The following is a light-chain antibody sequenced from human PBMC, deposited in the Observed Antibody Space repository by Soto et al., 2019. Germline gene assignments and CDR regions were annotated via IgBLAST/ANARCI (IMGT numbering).Light chain of an antibody. J-gene: IGLJ2*01. Sequence: QSALTQPASVSGSPGQSITISCTGSSSDGGTYNLVSWYQQHPGKAPKLMIYEGSKRPSGVSNRFSGSKSGNTASLTISGLQAEDEADYDCCSYAGSSSFEVFGGGTKLTVL. CDR2: EGS. CDR3: CSYAGSSSFEV. V-gene: IGLV2-23*03. CDR1: SSDGGTYNL.